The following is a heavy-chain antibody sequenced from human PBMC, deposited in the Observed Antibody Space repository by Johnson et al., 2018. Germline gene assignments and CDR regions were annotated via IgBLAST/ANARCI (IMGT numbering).Heavy chain of an antibody. D-gene: IGHD4-17*01. CDR1: GGSFSGYY. CDR2: INHSGST. J-gene: IGHJ6*03. CDR3: ARFYGDYGRGYMDV. V-gene: IGHV4-34*01. Sequence: QVQLQQWGAGLLKXSETXSLXCAVYGGSFSGYYWSWIRQPPGKGLEWIGEINHSGSTKYNPALKSRVTITVDTSKNQFSLKLSSGTAADTAVYYCARFYGDYGRGYMDVWAKGTTVTVSS.